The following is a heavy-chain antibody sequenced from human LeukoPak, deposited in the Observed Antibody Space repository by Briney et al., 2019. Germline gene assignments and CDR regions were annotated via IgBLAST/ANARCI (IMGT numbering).Heavy chain of an antibody. CDR3: ARDRGGTAAAAVYYFDY. CDR1: GYTFNGYY. V-gene: IGHV1-2*04. Sequence: ASVKVSCKASGYTFNGYYMHWVRQAPGQGLEWMGWIIPNSGGTNYAQKFQGWVTMTRDTSISTAYMELSRLRSDDTAVYYCARDRGGTAAAAVYYFDYWGQGTLVTVSS. CDR2: IIPNSGGT. D-gene: IGHD6-13*01. J-gene: IGHJ4*02.